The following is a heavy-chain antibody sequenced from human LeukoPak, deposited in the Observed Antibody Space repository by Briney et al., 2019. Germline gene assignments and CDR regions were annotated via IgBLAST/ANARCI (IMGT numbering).Heavy chain of an antibody. CDR2: IRPEGTTT. Sequence: PGGSPRLSCAASGFTFSTYWMHWVRQAPGKGLVWVARIRPEGTTTAYADSVKGRFTISRDNAKNTLFLQMNSLSAEDTAVYYCARDLDWILFDYWGQGTLVTVSS. J-gene: IGHJ4*02. V-gene: IGHV3-74*03. D-gene: IGHD3-9*01. CDR1: GFTFSTYW. CDR3: ARDLDWILFDY.